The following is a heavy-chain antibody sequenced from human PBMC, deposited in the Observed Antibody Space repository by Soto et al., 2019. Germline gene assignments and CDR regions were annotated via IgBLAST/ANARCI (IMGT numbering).Heavy chain of an antibody. CDR2: ISGSGGST. D-gene: IGHD6-6*01. CDR3: ARGGLNSSYNWFDP. J-gene: IGHJ5*02. V-gene: IGHV3-23*01. CDR1: GFTFSSYA. Sequence: GGSLRLSCAASGFTFSSYAMSWVRQAPGKGLEWVSAISGSGGSTYYADSVKGRFTISRDNSKNTLYLQMNSLRAEDTAVYYCARGGLNSSYNWFDPWGQGTLVTVSS.